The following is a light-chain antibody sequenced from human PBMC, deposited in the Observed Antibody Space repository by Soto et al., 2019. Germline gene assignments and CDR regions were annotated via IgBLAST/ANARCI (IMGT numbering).Light chain of an antibody. CDR1: QSVSSSH. CDR2: GAS. V-gene: IGKV3-20*01. J-gene: IGKJ1*01. Sequence: EIVLTQSPGTLSLSPGERATLSCRASQSVSSSHLAWYQQKPGQAPRLLIYGASSRATGIPDRFSGSGSGTAFTLTISRLEPEDFAVYYCQQYGSSPQTFGQGTKVEIK. CDR3: QQYGSSPQT.